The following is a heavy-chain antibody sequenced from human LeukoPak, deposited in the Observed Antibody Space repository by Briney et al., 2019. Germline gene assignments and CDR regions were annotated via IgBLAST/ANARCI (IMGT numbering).Heavy chain of an antibody. CDR2: ISSSGSTI. J-gene: IGHJ4*02. D-gene: IGHD5-18*01. CDR3: AKDWDGYSYGYYDY. Sequence: GGSLRLSCAASGFTVTNAWMNWVRQAPGKGLEWVSYISSSGSTIYYADSVKGRFTISRDNSKNTLYLQMNSLRAEDTAVYYCAKDWDGYSYGYYDYWGQGTLVTVSS. CDR1: GFTVTNAW. V-gene: IGHV3-48*01.